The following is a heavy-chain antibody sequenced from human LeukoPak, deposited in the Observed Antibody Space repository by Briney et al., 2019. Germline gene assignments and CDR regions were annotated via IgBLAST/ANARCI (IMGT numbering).Heavy chain of an antibody. V-gene: IGHV3-21*01. CDR3: ATSFMIRGN. D-gene: IGHD3-16*01. J-gene: IGHJ4*02. CDR1: GFRFSDFS. Sequence: TGGSLRLSCAASGFRFSDFSMNWVRQAPGKGLEWVSSISSSSSHIYYADSVKGRFTIFRDNAKNSLYLQMNSLKAEDTAVYYCATSFMIRGNWGQGTLVTVSS. CDR2: ISSSSSHI.